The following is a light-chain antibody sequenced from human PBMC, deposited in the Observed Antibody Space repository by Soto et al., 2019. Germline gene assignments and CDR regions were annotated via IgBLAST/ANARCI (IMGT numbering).Light chain of an antibody. J-gene: IGKJ4*01. CDR3: QQHITWPLT. Sequence: EIVLTQSPGTLSLSPGERATLSCRASQSVSSSFLAWYQQRPGQAPRLLIYAASNTAPGIPTRFSGSGSGTDFTFSVSNLEPEDFAVYYCQQHITWPLTFGGGTKVEIK. V-gene: IGKV3D-20*02. CDR1: QSVSSSF. CDR2: AAS.